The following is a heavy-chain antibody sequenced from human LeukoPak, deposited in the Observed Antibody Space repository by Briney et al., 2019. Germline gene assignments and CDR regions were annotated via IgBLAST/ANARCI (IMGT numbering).Heavy chain of an antibody. CDR3: VKELDDSSGRFDY. Sequence: GASLRLSCSASGFIFSSYAMHWVRQAPGMGLEYVSAISSNGASSYYADSVKGRFTISRDNSKNTVYLQMSSLRAEDTAVYYCVKELDDSSGRFDYWGQGTLVTVSS. D-gene: IGHD3-22*01. V-gene: IGHV3-64D*06. CDR1: GFIFSSYA. J-gene: IGHJ4*02. CDR2: ISSNGASS.